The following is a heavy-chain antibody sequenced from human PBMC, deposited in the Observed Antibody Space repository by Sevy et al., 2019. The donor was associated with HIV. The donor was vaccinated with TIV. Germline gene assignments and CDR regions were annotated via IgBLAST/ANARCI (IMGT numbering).Heavy chain of an antibody. CDR3: ARKMELLVPDY. J-gene: IGHJ4*02. CDR1: GFIFSNYN. V-gene: IGHV3-21*01. CDR2: ISSSSNDI. D-gene: IGHD2-21*02. Sequence: GESLKISCAASGFIFSNYNMHWVRQAPGKGLQWVSCISSSSNDIYYVDSVKGRFTISRDNAKNSLYLQMNSLRAEDTAVYYCARKMELLVPDYWGQGTLVTVSS.